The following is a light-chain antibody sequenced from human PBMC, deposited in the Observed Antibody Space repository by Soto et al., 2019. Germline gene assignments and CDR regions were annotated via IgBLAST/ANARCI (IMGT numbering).Light chain of an antibody. Sequence: DIQMTQSPSSLSASVEDRVTITCRASQSISSHLNWYQQKPGKAPKLLIHAASNLQGGVPSRFSGSGYGTDFTITISRLQPEDFATYYCQQSDSIPFTFGPGTKVEIK. CDR1: QSISSH. V-gene: IGKV1-39*01. CDR2: AAS. J-gene: IGKJ3*01. CDR3: QQSDSIPFT.